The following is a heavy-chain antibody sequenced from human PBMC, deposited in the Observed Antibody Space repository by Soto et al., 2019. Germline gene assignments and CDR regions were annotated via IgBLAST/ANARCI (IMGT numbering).Heavy chain of an antibody. V-gene: IGHV1-2*02. CDR2: INSSSGDT. CDR3: TRGMDV. Sequence: GASVKVSCKPSGYTFKLYYMHWVRQAPGQGLEWMGWINSSSGDTYYAQDFQGRMIMTRDKSTTTVFMELNSLRSDDTGVYYCTRGMDVWGQGTTVTVSS. J-gene: IGHJ6*02. CDR1: GYTFKLYY.